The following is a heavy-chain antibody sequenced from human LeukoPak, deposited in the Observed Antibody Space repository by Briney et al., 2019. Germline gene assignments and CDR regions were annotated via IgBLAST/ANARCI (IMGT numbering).Heavy chain of an antibody. D-gene: IGHD5-18*01. CDR1: DDSITMYY. V-gene: IGHV4-4*07. Sequence: PSETLSLTCSVSDDSITMYYWSWIRQPAGEGLEWIGRIYTSGSTNYNPSLKSRVTISVDTSKDQFSLKLSSVTAADTAVYYCARGYSYGYYWFDPWGQGTLVTVSS. CDR3: ARGYSYGYYWFDP. CDR2: IYTSGST. J-gene: IGHJ5*02.